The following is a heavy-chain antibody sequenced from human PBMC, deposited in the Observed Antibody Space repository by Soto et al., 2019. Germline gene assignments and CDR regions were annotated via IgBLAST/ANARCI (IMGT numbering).Heavy chain of an antibody. V-gene: IGHV3-30*18. CDR3: AKDLCSSPSCRYYYYYGMDV. D-gene: IGHD2-2*01. Sequence: XGSLRLSCAASGFTFSSYSMHWVRQAPGKGLEWVAVISYDGSNKYYADSVKGRFTISRDNSKNTLYLQMNSLRAEETAVYYCAKDLCSSPSCRYYYYYGMDVWGQGTTVTVSS. J-gene: IGHJ6*02. CDR1: GFTFSSYS. CDR2: ISYDGSNK.